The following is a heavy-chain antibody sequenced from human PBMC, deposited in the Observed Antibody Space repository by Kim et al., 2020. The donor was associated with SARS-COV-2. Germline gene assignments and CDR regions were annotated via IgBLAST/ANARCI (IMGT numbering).Heavy chain of an antibody. CDR1: GFTFSSYA. V-gene: IGHV3-23*01. D-gene: IGHD3-22*01. Sequence: GGSLRLSCAASGFTFSSYAMSWVRQAPGKGLEWVSAISGSGGSTYYADSVKGRFTISRDNSKNTLYLQMNSLRAEDTAVYYCAKVLYYYDSSGYYFDYWGQGTLVTVSS. CDR2: ISGSGGST. J-gene: IGHJ4*02. CDR3: AKVLYYYDSSGYYFDY.